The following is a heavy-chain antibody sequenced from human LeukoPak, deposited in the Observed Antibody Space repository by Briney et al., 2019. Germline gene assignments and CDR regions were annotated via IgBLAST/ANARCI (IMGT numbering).Heavy chain of an antibody. CDR3: ARLREIPVFGVVTKSTSYFDY. CDR2: IKQDRSEK. V-gene: IGHV3-7*01. D-gene: IGHD3-3*01. Sequence: GSLRLSCAASGFPFTNYWMSWVRQAPGNGLELVANIKQDRSEKYYVDSVKGRFTISRDNAKNSLYLQMNSLRAEDTAVYYCARLREIPVFGVVTKSTSYFDYWGQGTLVTVSS. J-gene: IGHJ4*02. CDR1: GFPFTNYW.